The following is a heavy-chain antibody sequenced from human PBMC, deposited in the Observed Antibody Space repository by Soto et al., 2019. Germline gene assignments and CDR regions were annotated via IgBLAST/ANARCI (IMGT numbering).Heavy chain of an antibody. Sequence: SETLSLTCTVSGGSVTGSSCYWGWIRQPPGKGLEWIGDIYHTGTTYYNPSLKSRVTIYVDTSTEQFSLKLSSVTAADTAMYYCVRLTSRITAESHGRSNWLVPWGPGTMVTVSS. CDR1: GGSVTGSSCY. CDR3: VRLTSRITAESHGRSNWLVP. D-gene: IGHD7-27*01. J-gene: IGHJ5*02. CDR2: IYHTGTT. V-gene: IGHV4-39*01.